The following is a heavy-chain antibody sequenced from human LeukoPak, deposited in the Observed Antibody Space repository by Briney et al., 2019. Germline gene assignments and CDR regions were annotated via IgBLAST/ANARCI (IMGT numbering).Heavy chain of an antibody. CDR1: GYTFLMYD. J-gene: IGHJ3*02. Sequence: ASVKVSCKASGYTFLMYDINWVRQATGQGLEWMGGIIPIFGTANYAQKFQGRVTITADESTSTAYMELSSLRSEDTAVYYCARDRPHIVVVPADLNVDTAMVDDAFDIWGQGTMVTVSS. D-gene: IGHD2-2*01. CDR2: IIPIFGTA. V-gene: IGHV1-69*13. CDR3: ARDRPHIVVVPADLNVDTAMVDDAFDI.